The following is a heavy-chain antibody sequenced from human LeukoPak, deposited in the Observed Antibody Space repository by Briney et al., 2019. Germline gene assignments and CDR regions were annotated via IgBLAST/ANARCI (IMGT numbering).Heavy chain of an antibody. J-gene: IGHJ4*01. CDR1: GFTFSDYA. V-gene: IGHV3-23*03. CDR2: IHKHGGDP. Sequence: AQPGASLRLSCAASGFTFSDYAMSWVRQAPGKGLEWVSLIHKHGGDPSYADSVKSRFTVSRENSKNTLWLQMNSLRADDTAVYYCAKNEGWELPSYYFDYWGHGTLITVSS. CDR3: AKNEGWELPSYYFDY. D-gene: IGHD4-23*01.